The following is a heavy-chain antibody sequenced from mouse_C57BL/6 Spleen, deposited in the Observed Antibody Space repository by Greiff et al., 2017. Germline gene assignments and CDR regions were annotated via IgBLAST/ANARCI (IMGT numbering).Heavy chain of an antibody. CDR2: IHPNSGST. CDR1: GYTFTSYW. CDR3: ASPYDYYAMDY. Sequence: QVHVKQPGAELVKPGASVKLSCKASGYTFTSYWMHWVKQSPGQGLGWIGCIHPNSGSTNYNEKFKGKATLTVDKSSSTAYMQLSSLTSEDSAVYYCASPYDYYAMDYWGQGTSVTVSS. J-gene: IGHJ4*01. V-gene: IGHV1-64*01.